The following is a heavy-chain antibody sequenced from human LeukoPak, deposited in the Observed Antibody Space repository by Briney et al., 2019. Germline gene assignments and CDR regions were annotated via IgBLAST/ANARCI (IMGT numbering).Heavy chain of an antibody. J-gene: IGHJ6*02. CDR1: GGSISGSSHY. V-gene: IGHV4-39*01. Sequence: PSETLSLTCPVSGGSISGSSHYWGRIRQPPGKGLEWIGSIYYSGSTYYNPSLKSRVTISVDTSKNQFSLKLSSVTAADTAVYYCARGEYGDLAPDYYYGMDVWGQGTTVTVSS. CDR2: IYYSGST. CDR3: ARGEYGDLAPDYYYGMDV. D-gene: IGHD4-17*01.